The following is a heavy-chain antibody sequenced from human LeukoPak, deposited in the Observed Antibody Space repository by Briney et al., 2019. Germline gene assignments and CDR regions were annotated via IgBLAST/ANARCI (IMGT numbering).Heavy chain of an antibody. J-gene: IGHJ3*02. Sequence: SETLSLTCTVAGVSISSYYGSWVRQPAGKGREWGGYIYYSGSTNYNPSLKSRVTISVDTSKNQFSLKLSSVTAADTAVYYCAREIIFGELSAFDIWGQGTMVTVSS. D-gene: IGHD3-3*02. CDR3: AREIIFGELSAFDI. CDR2: IYYSGST. V-gene: IGHV4-59*01. CDR1: GVSISSYY.